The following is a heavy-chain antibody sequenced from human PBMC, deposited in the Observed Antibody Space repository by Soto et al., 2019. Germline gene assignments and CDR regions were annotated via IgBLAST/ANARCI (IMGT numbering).Heavy chain of an antibody. V-gene: IGHV1-18*01. Sequence: ASVKVSCKASGYTYTSYGISWVRQAPGQGLEWMGWVSAYNGDTNYAQNFQGRVTMTTDTSTSTAYMDLRSLRSDDTATYYCARDRGYCANGVCFRYDYWGQGTLVTVSS. CDR3: ARDRGYCANGVCFRYDY. CDR1: GYTYTSYG. D-gene: IGHD2-8*01. J-gene: IGHJ4*02. CDR2: VSAYNGDT.